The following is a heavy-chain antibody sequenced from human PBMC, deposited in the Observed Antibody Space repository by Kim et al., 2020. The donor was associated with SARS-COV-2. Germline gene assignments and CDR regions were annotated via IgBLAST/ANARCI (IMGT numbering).Heavy chain of an antibody. CDR3: AKRGIPTAATGY. Sequence: GGSLRLSCAASGFTFSSYVMSWVRQAPGKGLEWVSTISYSGDSTYYADSVRGRFTNSRDNSKSTLHLQMNSLRAEDTAVYYCAKRGIPTAATGYWGQGT. V-gene: IGHV3-23*01. CDR1: GFTFSSYV. D-gene: IGHD6-13*01. J-gene: IGHJ4*02. CDR2: ISYSGDST.